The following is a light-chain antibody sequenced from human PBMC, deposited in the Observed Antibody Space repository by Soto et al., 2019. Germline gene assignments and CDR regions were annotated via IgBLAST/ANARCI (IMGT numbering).Light chain of an antibody. CDR2: DVS. V-gene: IGLV2-14*01. CDR3: GSYTGSIYV. Sequence: LTQPASVSGSPGQSITISCTGTSSDVGGYNYVSWYQQHPGKAPKLMIYDVSNRPSGVSSRFSGSKSGNTASLTISGLQAEDEADYYCGSYTGSIYVFGPGTKVTVL. J-gene: IGLJ1*01. CDR1: SSDVGGYNY.